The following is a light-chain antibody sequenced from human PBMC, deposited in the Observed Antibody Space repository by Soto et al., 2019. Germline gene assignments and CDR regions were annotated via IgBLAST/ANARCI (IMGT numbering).Light chain of an antibody. CDR1: QSISSY. CDR3: QQSYSTPRT. V-gene: IGKV1-39*01. Sequence: DIQMTQSPSSLSASVGDRVTITCRAGQSISSYLNWYQQKPGKAPKLLIYAASSLQSGDPSRFSGSGSGTDFTLTISSLQPEDFATYYCQQSYSTPRTFGQGTKVDIK. CDR2: AAS. J-gene: IGKJ1*01.